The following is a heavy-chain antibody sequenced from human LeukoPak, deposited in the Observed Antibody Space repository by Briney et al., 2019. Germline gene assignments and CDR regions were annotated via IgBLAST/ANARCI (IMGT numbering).Heavy chain of an antibody. CDR2: ISGSGGST. CDR3: ARAYSSSWYDY. CDR1: GFTFSSYS. V-gene: IGHV3-23*01. D-gene: IGHD6-13*01. Sequence: GGSLRLSCAASGFTFSSYSMSWVRQAPGKGLEWVSAISGSGGSTYYADSVKGRFTISRDNSKNTLYLQMNSLRAEDTAVYYCARAYSSSWYDYWGQGTLVTVSS. J-gene: IGHJ4*02.